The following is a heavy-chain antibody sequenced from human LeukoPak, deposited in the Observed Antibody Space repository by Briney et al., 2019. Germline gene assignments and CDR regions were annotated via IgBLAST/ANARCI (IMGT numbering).Heavy chain of an antibody. V-gene: IGHV3-48*02. J-gene: IGHJ4*02. D-gene: IGHD2-8*01. CDR1: GFTFSSYS. CDR2: ISGSSGTI. Sequence: GGSLRLSCAASGFTFSSYSMNWVRQAPGKGLEWVSHISGSSGTIYYADSVKGRFTISRDNAKNSLFLQMNSLRDEDTAVYYCAREVWLDYWGQGTLVTVTS. CDR3: AREVWLDY.